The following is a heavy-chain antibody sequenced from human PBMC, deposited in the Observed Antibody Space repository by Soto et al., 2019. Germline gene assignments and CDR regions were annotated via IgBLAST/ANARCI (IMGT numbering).Heavy chain of an antibody. V-gene: IGHV4-34*01. D-gene: IGHD3-22*01. CDR3: ARGTTMIVVVIRDAFDI. J-gene: IGHJ3*02. CDR2: INHSGST. Sequence: QVQLQQWGAGLLKPSETLSLTCAVYGGSFSGYYWSWIRQPPGKGLEWIGEINHSGSTNYNPSLKSPVTISVDTSKNQFCLQLSSVTAADTAVYYCARGTTMIVVVIRDAFDIWGQGTMVTVSS. CDR1: GGSFSGYY.